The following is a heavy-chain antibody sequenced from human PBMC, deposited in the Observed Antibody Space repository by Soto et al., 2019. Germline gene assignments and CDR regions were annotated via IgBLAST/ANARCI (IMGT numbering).Heavy chain of an antibody. CDR2: ISDTGSG. J-gene: IGHJ6*02. CDR1: GGSVISGSYY. V-gene: IGHV4-61*01. CDR3: ARAHSGYDPLGVDV. D-gene: IGHD5-12*01. Sequence: QVQLQESGPGLVKPSETLSLTCTVSGGSVISGSYYWSWIRQPPGKGLVWVGCISDTGSGDYNPSIKRRVTISVHTSKRPFALRPNSVTAADTAVYDCARAHSGYDPLGVDVWGQGTTVTVSS.